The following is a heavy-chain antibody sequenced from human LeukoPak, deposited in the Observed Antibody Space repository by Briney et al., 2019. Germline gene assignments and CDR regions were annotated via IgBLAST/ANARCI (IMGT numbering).Heavy chain of an antibody. Sequence: SGGSLRLSCAASGFTFSSYSMNWVRQAPGKGLEWVSSISSSSSYIYYADSVKGRLTISRDNAKNSLYLQMNSLRAEDTAVYYCARSLTYYDILTGYYHEAFDIWGQGTMVTVSS. CDR3: ARSLTYYDILTGYYHEAFDI. D-gene: IGHD3-9*01. CDR1: GFTFSSYS. J-gene: IGHJ3*02. CDR2: ISSSSSYI. V-gene: IGHV3-21*01.